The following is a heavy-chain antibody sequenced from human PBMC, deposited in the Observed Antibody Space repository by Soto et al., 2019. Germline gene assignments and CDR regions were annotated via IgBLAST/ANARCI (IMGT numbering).Heavy chain of an antibody. V-gene: IGHV4-34*01. CDR1: GGSFSGYY. Sequence: PSETLSLTCAVYGGSFSGYYWSWIRQPPGKGLEWIGEINHSGSTNYNPSLKSRVTMSVDTSKNQFSLKLSSVTAADTAVYYCARAGIAAAGTFDYWGQGTLVTVSS. J-gene: IGHJ4*02. CDR2: INHSGST. D-gene: IGHD6-13*01. CDR3: ARAGIAAAGTFDY.